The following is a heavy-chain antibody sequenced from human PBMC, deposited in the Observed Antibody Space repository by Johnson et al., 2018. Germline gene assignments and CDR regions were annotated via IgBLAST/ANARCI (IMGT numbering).Heavy chain of an antibody. Sequence: LVQSGGGVVQPGRSLRLSCAASGFTFSSYGMHWVRQAPGKGLEWVAVIWYDGSNKYYADSVKGRFTISRDNSKNTLYLQMNRLRAEDTAVYYCARNQNATTRRDGYNYPYFQHWGQGTLVTVSS. CDR1: GFTFSSYG. J-gene: IGHJ1*01. CDR2: IWYDGSNK. CDR3: ARNQNATTRRDGYNYPYFQH. V-gene: IGHV3-33*01. D-gene: IGHD5-24*01.